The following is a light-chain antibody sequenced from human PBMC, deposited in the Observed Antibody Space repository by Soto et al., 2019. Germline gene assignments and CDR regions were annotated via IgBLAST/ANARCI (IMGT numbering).Light chain of an antibody. Sequence: EIVMTQSPATLSVSPGETATLSCRASQGVNSNLAWYQQEPGQAPRLLISDASTRAAGLPARFSGSGSGTEFTLTISSLQSEDFAVYFCQQSNNWPKTFGQGTKVEIK. J-gene: IGKJ1*01. V-gene: IGKV3-15*01. CDR2: DAS. CDR1: QGVNSN. CDR3: QQSNNWPKT.